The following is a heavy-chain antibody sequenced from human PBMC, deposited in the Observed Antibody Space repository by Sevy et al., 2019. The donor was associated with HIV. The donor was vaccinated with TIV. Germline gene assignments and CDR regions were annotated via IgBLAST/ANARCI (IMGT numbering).Heavy chain of an antibody. J-gene: IGHJ1*01. CDR2: INHSGST. CDR3: ARGHTNYYDSSGYQGIYFQH. Sequence: SETLSLTCAVYGGSFSGYSWSWIRQPPGKGLEWIGEINHSGSTNYNPSLKSRVTISVDTSKNQFSLKLSSVTAADTAVYYCARGHTNYYDSSGYQGIYFQHWGQGTLVTVSS. D-gene: IGHD3-22*01. V-gene: IGHV4-34*01. CDR1: GGSFSGYS.